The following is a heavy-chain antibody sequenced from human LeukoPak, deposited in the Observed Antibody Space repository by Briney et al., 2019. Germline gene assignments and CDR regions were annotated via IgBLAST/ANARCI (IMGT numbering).Heavy chain of an antibody. Sequence: PGGSLRLSCVASGFTFTSYAMSWVRQAPVKGLEWVSVIYSGGSTYYADSVKGRFTISRHNSKNTLYLQMNSLRAEDTAVYYCARDTRDAFDIWGQGTMVTVSS. CDR3: ARDTRDAFDI. CDR2: IYSGGST. J-gene: IGHJ3*02. CDR1: GFTFTSYA. V-gene: IGHV3-53*04.